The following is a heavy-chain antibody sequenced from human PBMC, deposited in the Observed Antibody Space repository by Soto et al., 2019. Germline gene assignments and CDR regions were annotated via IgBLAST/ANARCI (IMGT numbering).Heavy chain of an antibody. CDR2: IDTGSISR. V-gene: IGHV3-48*02. CDR1: GFTFSRYS. CDR3: ARDRLTGDFREAFDI. D-gene: IGHD7-27*01. Sequence: EAQLVESGGGLVQPGGSLRLSCAASGFTFSRYSMSWVRQAPGKGLEWIAYIDTGSISRYYADSVEGRFAISRDNAKNSLYLQVNSLRDEDTALYYCARDRLTGDFREAFDIWGQGTMVTASS. J-gene: IGHJ3*02.